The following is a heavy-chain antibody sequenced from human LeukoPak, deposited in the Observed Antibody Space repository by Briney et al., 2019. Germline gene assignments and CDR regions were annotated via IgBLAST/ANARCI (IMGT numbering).Heavy chain of an antibody. D-gene: IGHD3-10*01. V-gene: IGHV3-53*01. CDR3: ARHYYGSGRGFDP. CDR2: IYSGGST. J-gene: IGHJ5*02. Sequence: GGSLRLSCAASGFTVSGNYMNWVRQAPGKGLEWVSVIYSGGSTYYADSVKGRFTISRDNSKNTLYLQMNSLRAEDTAVSYCARHYYGSGRGFDPWGQGTLVTVSS. CDR1: GFTVSGNY.